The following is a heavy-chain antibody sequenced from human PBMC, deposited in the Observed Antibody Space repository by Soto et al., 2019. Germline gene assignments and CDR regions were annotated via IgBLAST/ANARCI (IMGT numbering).Heavy chain of an antibody. V-gene: IGHV3-30*18. Sequence: QVQLVESGGGVVQPGRSLRLSCAASGFTFSSNGMHWVRQAPGKGLEWVAVISYDGSNKYYSDSVKGRFTISRDNSKNTLYLQTNSLRAEDTAVYYCAKDYYGSGPLYGMDVWGQGTTVTVSS. D-gene: IGHD3-10*01. CDR1: GFTFSSNG. J-gene: IGHJ6*02. CDR2: ISYDGSNK. CDR3: AKDYYGSGPLYGMDV.